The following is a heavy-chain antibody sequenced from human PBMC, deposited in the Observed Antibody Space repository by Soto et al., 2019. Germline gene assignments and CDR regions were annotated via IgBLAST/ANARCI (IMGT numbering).Heavy chain of an antibody. CDR1: GYSISSGYY. CDR2: IYHSGST. CDR3: AREGAVDTAMGGDFDY. V-gene: IGHV4-38-2*02. D-gene: IGHD5-18*01. J-gene: IGHJ4*02. Sequence: SETLSLTCAVSGYSISSGYYWGWIRQPPGKGLEWIGSIYHSGSTYYNPSLKSRVTISVDTSKNQFSLKLSSVTAADTAVHYCAREGAVDTAMGGDFDYWGQGTLVTVSS.